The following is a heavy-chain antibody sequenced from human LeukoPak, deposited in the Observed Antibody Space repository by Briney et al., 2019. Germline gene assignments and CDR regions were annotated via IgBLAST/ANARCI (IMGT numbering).Heavy chain of an antibody. Sequence: PSETLSLTCAVSGYSISSGYYWGWIRQPPGKGLEWIGSIYHSGSAYYNPFLKSRVTISVDTPKNQFSLKLSSVTAADTAVYYCARHASYYYDSSGYYFDAFDIWGQGTMVTVSS. J-gene: IGHJ3*02. CDR3: ARHASYYYDSSGYYFDAFDI. V-gene: IGHV4-38-2*01. D-gene: IGHD3-22*01. CDR2: IYHSGSA. CDR1: GYSISSGYY.